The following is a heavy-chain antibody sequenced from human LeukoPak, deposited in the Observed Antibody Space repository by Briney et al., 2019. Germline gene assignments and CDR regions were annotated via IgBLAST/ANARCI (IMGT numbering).Heavy chain of an antibody. Sequence: PGGSLRLSCAASGFTFDTYAMNWVCQAPGKGLEWVSGISGSGDTTYYGDSVKGRFTISRDNSKNTLYLQMNSLKAEDTAIYYCAKGGVVLRFLEDFWGQGTLVTVSS. V-gene: IGHV3-23*01. CDR1: GFTFDTYA. CDR2: ISGSGDTT. D-gene: IGHD3-3*01. CDR3: AKGGVVLRFLEDF. J-gene: IGHJ4*02.